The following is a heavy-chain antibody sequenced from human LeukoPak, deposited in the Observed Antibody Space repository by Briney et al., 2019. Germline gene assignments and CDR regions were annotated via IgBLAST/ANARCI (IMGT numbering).Heavy chain of an antibody. CDR2: IYHSGST. V-gene: IGHV4-38-2*01. CDR3: TSTEYCSSTSCSNGALDI. J-gene: IGHJ3*02. Sequence: PSETLSLTCAVSGYSISSGYYWGWIRQPPGKGLEWIGSIYHSGSTYYNPSLKSRVTISVDTSKDQFSLKLSSVTAADTAVYYCTSTEYCSSTSCSNGALDIWGQGTMVTVSS. D-gene: IGHD2-2*01. CDR1: GYSISSGYY.